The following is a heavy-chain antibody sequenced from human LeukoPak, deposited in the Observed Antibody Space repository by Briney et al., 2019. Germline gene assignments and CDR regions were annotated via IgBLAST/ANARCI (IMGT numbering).Heavy chain of an antibody. Sequence: GGSLRLSCAASGFIFSNYGMSWVRQAPGKGLEWVSAIRGNAGTTYYADSVKGRFTIFRDNHKNMLYLQMNSLRVEDTAVYYCAREGQPWGQGTLVTVSS. CDR3: AREGQP. CDR2: IRGNAGTT. CDR1: GFIFSNYG. J-gene: IGHJ5*02. V-gene: IGHV3-23*01.